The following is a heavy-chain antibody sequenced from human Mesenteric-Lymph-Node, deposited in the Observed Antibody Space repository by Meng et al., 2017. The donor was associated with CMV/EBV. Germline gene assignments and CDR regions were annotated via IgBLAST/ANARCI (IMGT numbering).Heavy chain of an antibody. CDR1: GYTFTNYG. J-gene: IGHJ6*02. V-gene: IGHV1-18*01. Sequence: ASVKVSCKASGYTFTNYGISWVRQAPGQGLEWMGWISGNNGNTNYAQNLQGRVTMTSDTSTSTAYMELSRLKSDDTAVYYCARMSDSVGTSNSYYYYYGMDVWGQGTTVTVSS. D-gene: IGHD4-23*01. CDR3: ARMSDSVGTSNSYYYYYGMDV. CDR2: ISGNNGNT.